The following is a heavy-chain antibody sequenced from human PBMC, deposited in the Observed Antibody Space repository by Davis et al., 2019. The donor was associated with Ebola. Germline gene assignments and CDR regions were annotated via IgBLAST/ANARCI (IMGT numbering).Heavy chain of an antibody. J-gene: IGHJ6*02. CDR1: GASISSGGYH. CDR3: ARDKRGYSYGAYYYGMDV. V-gene: IGHV4-31*03. CDR2: IYYSGST. Sequence: SQTLSPTCTVPGASISSGGYHWSWIRQHPGKGLEWIGYIYYSGSTYYNPSLKSRVTISVDTSKNQFSLKLSSVTAADTAVYYCARDKRGYSYGAYYYGMDVWGQGTTVTVSS. D-gene: IGHD5-18*01.